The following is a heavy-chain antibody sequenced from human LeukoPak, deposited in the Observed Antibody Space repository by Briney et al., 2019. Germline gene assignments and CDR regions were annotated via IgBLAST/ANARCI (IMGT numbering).Heavy chain of an antibody. Sequence: GSLRLSCAASGFTFSSYSMNWVRQAPGKGLEWIGSIYFGGSTYYNPSLKSRVTISVDTSKNQFSLKLSSVTAADTAVYYCARRTIQAGTPFDSWGQGTLVTVSS. J-gene: IGHJ4*02. V-gene: IGHV4-39*01. D-gene: IGHD4/OR15-4a*01. CDR2: IYFGGST. CDR3: ARRTIQAGTPFDS. CDR1: GFTFSSYSMN.